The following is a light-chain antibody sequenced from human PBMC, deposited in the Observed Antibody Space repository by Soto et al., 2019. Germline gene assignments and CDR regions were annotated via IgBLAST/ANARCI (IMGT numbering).Light chain of an antibody. CDR3: QQGHNWPLT. CDR2: AAS. V-gene: IGKV1-39*01. Sequence: DIQMTQSPSSLSASVGDRVTITCRASQSISSYLNWYQQKPGKAPKLLIYAASSLQSGVPSRFSGSGSGSEFTLTISGLQSEDFAIYYCQQGHNWPLTFGQGTRLEI. CDR1: QSISSY. J-gene: IGKJ2*01.